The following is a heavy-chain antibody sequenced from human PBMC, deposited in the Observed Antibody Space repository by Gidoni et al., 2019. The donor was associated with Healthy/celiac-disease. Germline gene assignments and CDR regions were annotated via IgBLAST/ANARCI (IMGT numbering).Heavy chain of an antibody. D-gene: IGHD3-10*01. CDR3: AREDSGVLDY. CDR2: IYGGGST. CDR1: GFTVSSNY. V-gene: IGHV3-53*04. Sequence: EVQLVESGGGLVQPGGSLRLSCAASGFTVSSNYMSWVRQAPGKGLEWVSVIYGGGSTYYADSVKGRFTISRHNSKNTLYLQMNSLRAEDTAVYYCAREDSGVLDYWGQGTLVTVSS. J-gene: IGHJ4*02.